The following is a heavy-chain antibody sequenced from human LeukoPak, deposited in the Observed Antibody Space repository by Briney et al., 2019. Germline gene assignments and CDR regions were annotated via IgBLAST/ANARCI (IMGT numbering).Heavy chain of an antibody. V-gene: IGHV4-59*01. CDR2: IYYSGST. J-gene: IGHJ4*02. D-gene: IGHD6-13*01. Sequence: PSKTLSLTCTVSGGSISSYYWSWIRQPPGKGLEWIGYIYYSGSTNYNPSLKCRVTISVDTSKNQFSLKLSSVTAADTAVYYCASSSWYFDYWGQGTLVTVSS. CDR1: GGSISSYY. CDR3: ASSSWYFDY.